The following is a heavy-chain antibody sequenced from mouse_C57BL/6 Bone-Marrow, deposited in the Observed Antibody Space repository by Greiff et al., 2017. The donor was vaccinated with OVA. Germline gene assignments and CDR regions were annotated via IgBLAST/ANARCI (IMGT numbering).Heavy chain of an antibody. J-gene: IGHJ4*01. CDR3: AREDWDRGYAMDY. D-gene: IGHD4-1*01. Sequence: EVQLQQSGPELVKPGASVQISCKASGYTFTDYYMNWVKQSHGKSLEWIGDINPNNGGTSYNQKFKGKATLTVDKSSSTAYIELRSLTSEDSAVYYCAREDWDRGYAMDYWGQGTSVTVSS. CDR1: GYTFTDYY. V-gene: IGHV1-26*01. CDR2: INPNNGGT.